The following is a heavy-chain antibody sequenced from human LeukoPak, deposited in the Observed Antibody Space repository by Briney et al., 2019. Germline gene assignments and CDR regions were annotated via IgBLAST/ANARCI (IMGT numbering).Heavy chain of an antibody. CDR3: ARDRSSGWSLYYYYYMDV. V-gene: IGHV1-18*01. J-gene: IGHJ6*03. Sequence: ASVKVSCKASGYTFTSYGISWVRQAPGQGLEWMGWISAYNGNTNYAQKLQGRVTMTTDTSTSTAYMELRSLRSDDTAVYYCARDRSSGWSLYYYYYMDVWGKGTTVTISS. CDR2: ISAYNGNT. CDR1: GYTFTSYG. D-gene: IGHD6-19*01.